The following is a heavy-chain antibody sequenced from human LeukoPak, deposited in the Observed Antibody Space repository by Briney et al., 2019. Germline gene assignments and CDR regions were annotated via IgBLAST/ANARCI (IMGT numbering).Heavy chain of an antibody. Sequence: GGSLRLSCAASGFTFGSYSMNWVRQAPGKGLEWVGRIKSKTDGGTTDYAAPVKGRFTISRDDSKNTLYLQMNSLKTEDTAVYYCTTGLWFGELYDYFDYWGQGTLVTVSS. CDR2: IKSKTDGGTT. V-gene: IGHV3-15*01. D-gene: IGHD3-10*01. CDR1: GFTFGSYS. J-gene: IGHJ4*02. CDR3: TTGLWFGELYDYFDY.